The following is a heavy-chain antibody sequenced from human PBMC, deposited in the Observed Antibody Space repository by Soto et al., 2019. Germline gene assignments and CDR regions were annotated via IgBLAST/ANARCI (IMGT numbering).Heavy chain of an antibody. J-gene: IGHJ6*02. V-gene: IGHV1-69*08. Sequence: QVQLVQSGAEVKKPGSSVKVSCKASGGTFSSYTISWVRQAPGQGLEWMGRIIPILGIANYAQKFQGRVTITADKSTSTAYMELSSLRSEDTAVYYCAREMAIPKYGMAVWGQGTTVTVSS. CDR1: GGTFSSYT. CDR3: AREMAIPKYGMAV. D-gene: IGHD2-2*02. CDR2: IIPILGIA.